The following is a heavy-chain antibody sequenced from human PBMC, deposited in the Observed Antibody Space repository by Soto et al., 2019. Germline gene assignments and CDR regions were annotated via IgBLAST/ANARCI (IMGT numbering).Heavy chain of an antibody. Sequence: ASVKVSCKASGGTFSSYAISWVRQAPGQGLEWMGGIIPIFGTANYAQKFQGRVTITADESTSTAYMELSSLRSEDTAVYYCARAPDIFGGNWFAPWGQGTPVTVSS. CDR3: ARAPDIFGGNWFAP. CDR1: GGTFSSYA. D-gene: IGHD3-3*02. V-gene: IGHV1-69*13. CDR2: IIPIFGTA. J-gene: IGHJ5*02.